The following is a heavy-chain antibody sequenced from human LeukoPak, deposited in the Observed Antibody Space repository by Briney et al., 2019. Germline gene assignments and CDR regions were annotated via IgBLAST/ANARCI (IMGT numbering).Heavy chain of an antibody. CDR2: INWNGGST. Sequence: GGSLRLSCAASGFTFDDYGMSWVPQAPGKGLEWVSGINWNGGSTGYADSVKGRFTISRDNAKNSLYLQMNSLRAEDTALYYCAREGGSYYYYYYMDVWGKGTTVTVSS. CDR1: GFTFDDYG. CDR3: AREGGSYYYYYYMDV. J-gene: IGHJ6*03. D-gene: IGHD1-26*01. V-gene: IGHV3-20*04.